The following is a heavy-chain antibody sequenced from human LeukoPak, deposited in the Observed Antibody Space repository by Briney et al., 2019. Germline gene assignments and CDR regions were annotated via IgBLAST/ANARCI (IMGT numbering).Heavy chain of an antibody. CDR3: ARDGPYYDVLTGYPPFDY. V-gene: IGHV3-30-3*01. Sequence: GRSLRLSCAASGFTFRSYTIHWVRQAPGKGLEWVAVISYDGINKYYADSVKGRFTISRDSSKNTLYPQMNSLRAEDTAVYYCARDGPYYDVLTGYPPFDYWGQGTLVTVSS. D-gene: IGHD3-9*01. J-gene: IGHJ4*02. CDR2: ISYDGINK. CDR1: GFTFRSYT.